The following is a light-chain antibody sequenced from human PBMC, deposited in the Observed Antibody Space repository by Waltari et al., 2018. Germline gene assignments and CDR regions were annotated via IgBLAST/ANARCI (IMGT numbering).Light chain of an antibody. CDR1: QSFVYSDGNTY. CDR3: MQATHLPPT. J-gene: IGKJ1*01. V-gene: IGKV2-30*01. CDR2: KVS. Sequence: QSFVYSDGNTYLNWFQQRPGQSPRRLIYKVSNRDSGVPARVSGSGSGTDFTLTISSVEAEDVGVYYCMQATHLPPTFGQGTKVEIK.